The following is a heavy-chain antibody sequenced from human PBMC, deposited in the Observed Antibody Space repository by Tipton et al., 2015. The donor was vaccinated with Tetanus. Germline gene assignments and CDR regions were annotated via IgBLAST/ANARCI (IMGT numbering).Heavy chain of an antibody. CDR3: TRANHEFPKKGPFDS. CDR1: GASLRCGDYN. D-gene: IGHD3-10*01. V-gene: IGHV4-61*08. Sequence: TLSLTCSVSGASLRCGDYNWSWIRQPPGKGLEWLAYISDSGLSNSNYFLKSRITISRDTSRNQFSLKLTSVTAADTAVYYCTRANHEFPKKGPFDSWGQGTLVIVS. J-gene: IGHJ4*02. CDR2: ISDSGLS.